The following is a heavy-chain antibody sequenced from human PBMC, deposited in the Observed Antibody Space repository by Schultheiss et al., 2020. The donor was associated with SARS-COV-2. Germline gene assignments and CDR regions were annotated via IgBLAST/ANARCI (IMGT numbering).Heavy chain of an antibody. CDR2: ISGSGGST. V-gene: IGHV3-23*01. D-gene: IGHD6-19*01. CDR3: AKEGVAGTLDY. Sequence: GESLKISCAASGFTFSSYAMSWVRQAPGKGLEWVSAISGSGGSTYYADSVKGRFTISRDNSKNTLYLQMNSLRAEDTAVYYCAKEGVAGTLDYWGQGTLVTVSS. CDR1: GFTFSSYA. J-gene: IGHJ4*02.